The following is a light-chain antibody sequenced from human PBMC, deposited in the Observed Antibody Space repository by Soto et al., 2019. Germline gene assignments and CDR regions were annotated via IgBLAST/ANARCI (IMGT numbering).Light chain of an antibody. V-gene: IGLV1-44*01. CDR1: SSNIGSNT. Sequence: QSVLTQAPSASGTPGQRVTISCSGSSSNIGSNTVNWYQQLPGTAPKVLIYSNDQRPSGVPHRFSGSKSGTSASLAIGGLQSEDEADYYCAVWDDSLNGGVFGGGTKLTVL. CDR3: AVWDDSLNGGV. CDR2: SND. J-gene: IGLJ3*02.